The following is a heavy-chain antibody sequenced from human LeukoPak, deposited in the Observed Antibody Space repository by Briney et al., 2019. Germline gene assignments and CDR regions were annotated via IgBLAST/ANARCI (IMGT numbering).Heavy chain of an antibody. D-gene: IGHD6-25*01. Sequence: QPGGSLRLSCAASGFTVSSNYMSWVRQAPGKGLEWVSAISGSGGSTYYADSVKGRFTISRDNSKNTLYLQMNSLRAEDTAVYYCAKFFDPSGGASGWTWTIDKWGQGALVIVSS. CDR2: ISGSGGST. V-gene: IGHV3-23*01. CDR3: AKFFDPSGGASGWTWTIDK. J-gene: IGHJ1*01. CDR1: GFTVSSNY.